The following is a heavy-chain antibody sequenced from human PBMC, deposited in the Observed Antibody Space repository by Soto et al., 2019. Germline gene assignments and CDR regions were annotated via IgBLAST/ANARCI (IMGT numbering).Heavy chain of an antibody. D-gene: IGHD5-12*01. CDR3: AREMATISLGAFDI. V-gene: IGHV3-74*01. J-gene: IGHJ3*02. CDR2: TNNDGSAT. Sequence: GGSLRLSCAASGFGFSSYWMHWVRQAPGKGLVWVSRTNNDGSATTYADSVRGRFTSFRDNAKNTLFLQMTSLGAEDTAVYYCAREMATISLGAFDIWGEGTMVTVSS. CDR1: GFGFSSYW.